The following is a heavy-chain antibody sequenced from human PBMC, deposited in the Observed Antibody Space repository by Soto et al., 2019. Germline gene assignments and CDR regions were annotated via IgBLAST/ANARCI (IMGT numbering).Heavy chain of an antibody. CDR1: GGTFSSYA. J-gene: IGHJ6*03. CDR3: ARARTRLSRYYYYMDV. V-gene: IGHV1-69*13. CDR2: IIPIFGTA. D-gene: IGHD3-16*01. Sequence: GASVKVSCKASGGTFSSYAISWVRQAPGQGLEWMGGIIPIFGTANYAQKFQGRVTITADESTSTAYMELSSLRSEDTAVYYCARARTRLSRYYYYMDVWGKGTTVTVSS.